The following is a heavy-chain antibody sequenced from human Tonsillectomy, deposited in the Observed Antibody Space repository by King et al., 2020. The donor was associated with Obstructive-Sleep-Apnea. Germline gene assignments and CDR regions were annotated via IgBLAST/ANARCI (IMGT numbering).Heavy chain of an antibody. Sequence: VQLVESGGGLGQPGGSLRLSCAASGFTFSSYAMSWVRQAPGKGLEWVSAISGSGGSTYYADSVKGRVTISRDNSKNTLYLQMNSLRAEDTAVYYCAKAPRDYYDSSGYYWWGQGTLVTVSS. V-gene: IGHV3-23*04. CDR1: GFTFSSYA. CDR2: ISGSGGST. J-gene: IGHJ4*02. CDR3: AKAPRDYYDSSGYYW. D-gene: IGHD3-22*01.